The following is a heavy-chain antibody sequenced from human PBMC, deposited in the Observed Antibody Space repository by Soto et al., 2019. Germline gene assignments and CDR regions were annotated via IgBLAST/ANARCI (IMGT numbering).Heavy chain of an antibody. CDR1: GVSISSGAFY. CDR2: IFYSGST. CDR3: GRVSGCDYFDY. V-gene: IGHV4-31*03. Sequence: SETLSLTGTFSGVSISSGAFYWSWIRQHPGKGLQCIGDIFYSGSTYDNPSLKSRVTISVDTSKNQVSLKLSSVTAADPAVYFCGRVSGCDYFDYRGQGTPVTVYS. J-gene: IGHJ4*02. D-gene: IGHD6-19*01.